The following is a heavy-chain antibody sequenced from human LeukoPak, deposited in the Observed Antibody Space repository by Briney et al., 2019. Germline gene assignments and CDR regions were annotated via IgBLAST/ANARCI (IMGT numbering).Heavy chain of an antibody. D-gene: IGHD6-13*01. V-gene: IGHV3-23*01. J-gene: IGHJ4*01. Sequence: PGGSLRLSRAASVYTLSINDVSCVRQARGRGREWVSGISGRGGGTYYADSVRGRFTLSRDDSKNTLYLQENSVREEHTPVYSCATVWDTASIWYKSPIGWIAGWGEGTPVTVSS. CDR3: ATVWDTASIWYKSPIGWIAG. CDR2: ISGRGGGT. CDR1: VYTLSIND.